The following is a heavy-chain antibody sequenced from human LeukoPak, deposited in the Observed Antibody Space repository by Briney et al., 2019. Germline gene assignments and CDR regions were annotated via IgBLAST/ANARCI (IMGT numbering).Heavy chain of an antibody. D-gene: IGHD3-9*01. V-gene: IGHV1-3*01. J-gene: IGHJ4*02. CDR2: INAGNGTT. Sequence: INAGNGTTKYSQKFQGRVTITRDTSASTAYMELSSLRSEDTAVYYCAREVPILPGYYHFDYWGQGTLVTVSS. CDR3: AREVPILPGYYHFDY.